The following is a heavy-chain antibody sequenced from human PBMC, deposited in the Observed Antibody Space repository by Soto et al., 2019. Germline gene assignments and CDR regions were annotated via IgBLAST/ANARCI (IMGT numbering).Heavy chain of an antibody. D-gene: IGHD4-17*01. Sequence: ASVKVTCKASGYTFSNCGISWVQQAPGQGLEWMGWISAYNGNTNYAQKLQGRVTMTTDTSTSTAYMELRSLRSDDTAVYYCARASGYGGNSEFDYWGQGTQVTVSS. J-gene: IGHJ4*02. V-gene: IGHV1-18*01. CDR3: ARASGYGGNSEFDY. CDR2: ISAYNGNT. CDR1: GYTFSNCG.